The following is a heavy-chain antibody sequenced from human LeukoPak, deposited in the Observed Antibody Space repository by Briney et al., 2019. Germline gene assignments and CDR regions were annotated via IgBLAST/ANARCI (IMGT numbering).Heavy chain of an antibody. Sequence: SETLSLTCTVSGGSISSYYWNWIRQPPGKGLEWIGYIYYSGSTNYNPSLKSRVTMSVETSKNQFSMKLSPVSVADTAMYYCLRVGKGHPPNDGWGQGTMVT. CDR2: IYYSGST. V-gene: IGHV4-59*01. CDR3: LRVGKGHPPNDG. CDR1: GGSISSYY. J-gene: IGHJ3*01.